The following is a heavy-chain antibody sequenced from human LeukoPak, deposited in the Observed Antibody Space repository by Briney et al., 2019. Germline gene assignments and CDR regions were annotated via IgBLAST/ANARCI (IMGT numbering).Heavy chain of an antibody. CDR1: GFTFSSYG. D-gene: IGHD2-15*01. J-gene: IGHJ4*02. V-gene: IGHV3-30*02. CDR2: IRYDGSNK. Sequence: GGSLRLSCAASGFTFSSYGMHWVRQAPGKGLEWVAFIRYDGSNKYYADSVKGRFTISRDNAKNSLYLQMNSLRAEDTAVYYCARGPGVADWGQGTLVTVSS. CDR3: ARGPGVAD.